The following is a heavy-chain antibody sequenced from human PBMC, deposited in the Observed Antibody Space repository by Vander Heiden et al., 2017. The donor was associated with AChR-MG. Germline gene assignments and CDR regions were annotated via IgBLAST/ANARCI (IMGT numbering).Heavy chain of an antibody. Sequence: QVQLQESGSGLVKPSQTLSLTCAVSGGSIRSGGYSWRWLRQPPGKGLEWIGYIYQGGTAYYKASLKSRLTISVVTSQNRFSLTLTSVTAADTAVYYCARGTGGDPEYFQFWGQGTLVTVSS. CDR1: GGSIRSGGYS. CDR2: IYQGGTA. V-gene: IGHV4-30-2*01. CDR3: ARGTGGDPEYFQF. J-gene: IGHJ1*01. D-gene: IGHD2-21*02.